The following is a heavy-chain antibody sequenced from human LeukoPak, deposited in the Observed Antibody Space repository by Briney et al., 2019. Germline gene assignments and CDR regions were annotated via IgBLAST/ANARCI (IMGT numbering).Heavy chain of an antibody. Sequence: PGGSLRLSCAASGFTFSSYGMHGVRQAPGKGLEWVALISYDGSNEYYADSVRGRFTISRDNSKFTLYMQMNSLRAEDTAVYYCARVRAGYCTSTSCYTGMDVWGQGTTVTVSS. V-gene: IGHV3-30*03. CDR1: GFTFSSYG. D-gene: IGHD2-2*01. CDR3: ARVRAGYCTSTSCYTGMDV. CDR2: ISYDGSNE. J-gene: IGHJ6*02.